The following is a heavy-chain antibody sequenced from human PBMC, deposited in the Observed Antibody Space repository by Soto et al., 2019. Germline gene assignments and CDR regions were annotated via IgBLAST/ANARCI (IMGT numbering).Heavy chain of an antibody. J-gene: IGHJ1*01. CDR2: INHSGST. V-gene: IGHV4-34*01. CDR3: ATFPLNYDFWSGYSGKYFQH. CDR1: GGSFSGYY. D-gene: IGHD3-3*01. Sequence: SETLSLTCAVYGGSFSGYYWSWIRQPPGKGLEWIGEINHSGSTNYNPPLKSRVTISVDTSKNQFSLKLSSVTAADTAVYYCATFPLNYDFWSGYSGKYFQHWGQGTLVTVSS.